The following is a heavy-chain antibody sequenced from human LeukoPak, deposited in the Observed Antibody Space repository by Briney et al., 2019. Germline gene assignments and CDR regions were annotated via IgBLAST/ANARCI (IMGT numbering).Heavy chain of an antibody. J-gene: IGHJ6*02. D-gene: IGHD5-18*01. V-gene: IGHV3-53*01. Sequence: GGSLRLYCAASGFTVSSNYMSWVRQAPGKGLEWVSVIYSGGSTYYADSVKGRFTISRDNSKNTLYLQMNSLRAEDTAVYYCARDRVDTVNDYYYGMDVWGQGTTVTVSS. CDR1: GFTVSSNY. CDR3: ARDRVDTVNDYYYGMDV. CDR2: IYSGGST.